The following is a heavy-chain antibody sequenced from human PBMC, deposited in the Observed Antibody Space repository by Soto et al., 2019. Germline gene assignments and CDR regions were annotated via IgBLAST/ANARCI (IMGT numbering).Heavy chain of an antibody. CDR1: GFILSDCA. CDR3: ARDLSWGSNWYYYMDV. V-gene: IGHV3-48*01. Sequence: EVQLVESGGGLVQPGGSLRLSCATSGFILSDCAMNWVRQAPGKGLEWVSYISSSSMVIDYADSVKGRFTVSRDNARNSLSLQMNSLRAEDTAVYYCARDLSWGSNWYYYMDVWGKGTTVTVSS. D-gene: IGHD7-27*01. CDR2: ISSSSMVI. J-gene: IGHJ6*03.